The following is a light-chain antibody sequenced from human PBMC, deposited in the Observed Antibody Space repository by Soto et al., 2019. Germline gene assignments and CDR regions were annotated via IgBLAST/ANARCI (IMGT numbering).Light chain of an antibody. V-gene: IGKV3-15*01. J-gene: IGKJ4*01. CDR3: QQYNNWPPLT. CDR2: GAS. CDR1: QSVSSN. Sequence: EIVMTQSPATLSASPGARATLSCRASQSVSSNLAWYQQKPGQAPRLLMYGASTRATGIPARFSGSGSGTEFTLTISSLQSEDFAVYYCQQYNNWPPLTFGGGTKVEIK.